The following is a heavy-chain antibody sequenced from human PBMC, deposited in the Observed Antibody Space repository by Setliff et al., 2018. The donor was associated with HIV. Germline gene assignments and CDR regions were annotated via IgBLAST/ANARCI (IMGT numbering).Heavy chain of an antibody. D-gene: IGHD6-13*01. V-gene: IGHV4-4*07. J-gene: IGHJ6*03. CDR2: IHTSDTT. CDR3: ARGVAAAGMLMDV. Sequence: SEPLSLTCTVSGVSTSIHYWVWIRQPAGRGLEWIGRIHTSDTTRYNPSLQSRVAMSVDTSKNQFSLKLTSVSAAATAVYYCARGVAAAGMLMDVWGKGTTVTVSS. CDR1: GVSTSIHY.